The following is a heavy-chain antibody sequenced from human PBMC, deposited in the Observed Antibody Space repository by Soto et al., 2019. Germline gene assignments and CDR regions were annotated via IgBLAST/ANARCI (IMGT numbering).Heavy chain of an antibody. CDR1: RGSVSSNSAA. J-gene: IGHJ6*04. CDR2: TYYRSKWYN. D-gene: IGHD1-1*01. CDR3: AIDEVATGTSADYNYYSIDF. V-gene: IGHV6-1*01. Sequence: PSQTLSLTCVISRGSVSSNSAAWNWIRQSTSRGLEWLGRTYYRSKWYNDYAESVKSRITINPDTPKIQFFLQRNSVTPKDTALYYCAIDEVATGTSADYNYYSIDFWGKGTTVTVSS.